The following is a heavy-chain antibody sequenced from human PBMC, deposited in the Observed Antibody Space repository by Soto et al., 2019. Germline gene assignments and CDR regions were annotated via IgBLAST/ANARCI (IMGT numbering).Heavy chain of an antibody. CDR2: INHSGST. CDR3: TGGDYYHSSGYYFYYYTMDV. D-gene: IGHD3-22*01. V-gene: IGHV4-34*01. J-gene: IGHJ6*02. CDR1: GGSFSGYY. Sequence: SETLSLTCAVYGGSFSGYYWSWIRQPPGKGLEWIGEINHSGSTNYNPSLKSRVTISVDTSKNQFSLKLSSVTAADTAVSYSTGGDYYHSSGYYFYYYTMDVWGQGTTVTVSS.